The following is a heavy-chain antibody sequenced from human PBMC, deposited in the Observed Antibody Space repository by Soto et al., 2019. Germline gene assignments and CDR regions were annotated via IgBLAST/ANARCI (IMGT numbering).Heavy chain of an antibody. Sequence: ASVKVSCKASGYTFTSYGISWVRQAPGQGLEWMGWISAYNGNTNYAQKLQGRVTMTTDTSTSTAYMELRSLRSDDTAVYYCARDWRYYDSSGYSRNDYWGQGTLVTVSS. CDR3: ARDWRYYDSSGYSRNDY. V-gene: IGHV1-18*01. CDR1: GYTFTSYG. J-gene: IGHJ4*02. CDR2: ISAYNGNT. D-gene: IGHD3-22*01.